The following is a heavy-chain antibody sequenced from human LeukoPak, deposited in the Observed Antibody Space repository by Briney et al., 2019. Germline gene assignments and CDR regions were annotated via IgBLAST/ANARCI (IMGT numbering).Heavy chain of an antibody. V-gene: IGHV3-9*01. J-gene: IGHJ4*02. CDR2: ISRNSGSI. CDR3: AKDTEYQLLSTFDY. D-gene: IGHD2-2*01. CDR1: GFTFDDYA. Sequence: LAGGSLRLSCAASGFTFDDYAMHWVRLAPGKGLGWVSGISRNSGSIGYADSVKGRFTISRDNAKNSLYLQMNSLIAEDTALYYCAKDTEYQLLSTFDYWGQGTLVTVSS.